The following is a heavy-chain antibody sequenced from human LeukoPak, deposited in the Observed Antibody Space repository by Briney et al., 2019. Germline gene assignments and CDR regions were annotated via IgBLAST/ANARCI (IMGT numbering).Heavy chain of an antibody. J-gene: IGHJ2*01. Sequence: SETLSLTCTVSGGSISSGSYYWSWIRQPAGKGLEWIGRIYTSGSTNYNPSLKSRVTISVDTSKNQFSLKLNSVTAADTAVYYCARQYIDILTGYHRGELYWYFDLWGRGTLVTVSS. CDR3: ARQYIDILTGYHRGELYWYFDL. D-gene: IGHD3-9*01. V-gene: IGHV4-61*02. CDR1: GGSISSGSYY. CDR2: IYTSGST.